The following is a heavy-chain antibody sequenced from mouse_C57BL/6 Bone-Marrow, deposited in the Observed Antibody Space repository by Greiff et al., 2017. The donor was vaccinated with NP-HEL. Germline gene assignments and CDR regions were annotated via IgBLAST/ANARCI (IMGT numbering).Heavy chain of an antibody. CDR1: GVDFSRYW. Sequence: APGGVDFSRYWMSWVRRAPGKGLEWIGEINPDSSTINYAPSLKDKFIISRDNAKNTLYLQMSKVRSEDTALYYCARRPVPYWYFDVWGTGTTVTVSS. CDR2: INPDSSTI. V-gene: IGHV4-1*01. J-gene: IGHJ1*03. D-gene: IGHD1-1*01. CDR3: ARRPVPYWYFDV.